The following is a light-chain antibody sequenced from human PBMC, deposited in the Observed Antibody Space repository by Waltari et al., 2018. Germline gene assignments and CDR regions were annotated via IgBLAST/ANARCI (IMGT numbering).Light chain of an antibody. CDR1: SSYVATYNR. CDR3: SSYTSSSTLV. V-gene: IGLV2-14*01. Sequence: QSALTQPASVSASLGQSITISCTGTSSYVATYNRVPWYQQYPGKAPELMSYEVSNRPSGVSNRFSGSKSGNTASLTISGLQAEDEADYYCSSYTSSSTLVFGGGTKLTVL. CDR2: EVS. J-gene: IGLJ2*01.